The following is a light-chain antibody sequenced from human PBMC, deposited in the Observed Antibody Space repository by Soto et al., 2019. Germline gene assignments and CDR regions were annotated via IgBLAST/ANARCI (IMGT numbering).Light chain of an antibody. CDR1: SSDVGGYNY. CDR3: CSYAGSYSYV. CDR2: DVS. V-gene: IGLV2-11*01. J-gene: IGLJ1*01. Sequence: QSALTQPRSVSGSPGQSVTISCTGTSSDVGGYNYVSWYQEQPGKAPKLMIYDVSKRPSGVPDRFPGSKSGNTASLTISGLQAGDEADYYCCSYAGSYSYVFGTGTKVTVL.